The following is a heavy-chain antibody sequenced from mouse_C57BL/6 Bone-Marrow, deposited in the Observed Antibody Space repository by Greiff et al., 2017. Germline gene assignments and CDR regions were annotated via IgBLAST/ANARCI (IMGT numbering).Heavy chain of an antibody. D-gene: IGHD2-5*01. CDR1: GYTFTSYW. Sequence: QVQLQQPGAELVKPGASVKLSCKASGYTFTSYWITWVKQRPGQGLEWIGDIYPGSGSTNYNEKFKSKATLTVDTSSSTAYMQLSSLTSDDSAVYYCARPYYSNYWYFDVWGTGTTVTVSS. J-gene: IGHJ1*03. CDR3: ARPYYSNYWYFDV. CDR2: IYPGSGST. V-gene: IGHV1-55*01.